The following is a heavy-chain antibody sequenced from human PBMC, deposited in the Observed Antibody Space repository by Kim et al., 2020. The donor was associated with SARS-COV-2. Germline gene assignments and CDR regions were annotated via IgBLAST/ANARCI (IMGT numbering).Heavy chain of an antibody. Sequence: SETLSLTCAVYGGSFSGYYWSWIRQPPGKGLEWIGEINHSGSTNYNPSLKSRVTISVDTSKNQFSLKLSSVTAADTAGYYCARGASLDGMDVWGQGTTVTVSS. J-gene: IGHJ6*02. CDR3: ARGASLDGMDV. CDR2: INHSGST. V-gene: IGHV4-34*01. CDR1: GGSFSGYY.